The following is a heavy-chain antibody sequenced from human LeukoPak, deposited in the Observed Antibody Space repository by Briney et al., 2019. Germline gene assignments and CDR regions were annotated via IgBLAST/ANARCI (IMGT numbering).Heavy chain of an antibody. CDR1: GFTFSSYA. CDR3: AKDPDQNKKERIYSSGWYVGY. CDR2: ISGSGGST. Sequence: GGSLRLSCAASGFTFSSYAMSWVRQAPGKGLEWVSAISGSGGSTYYADSVKGRFTISRDNSKNTLYLQMNSLRAEDTAVYYCAKDPDQNKKERIYSSGWYVGYWGQGTLVTVSS. J-gene: IGHJ4*02. D-gene: IGHD6-19*01. V-gene: IGHV3-23*01.